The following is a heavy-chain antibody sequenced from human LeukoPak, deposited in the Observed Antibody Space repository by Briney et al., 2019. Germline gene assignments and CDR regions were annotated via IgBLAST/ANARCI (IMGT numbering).Heavy chain of an antibody. J-gene: IGHJ4*02. CDR3: AKDWTGYKIG. V-gene: IGHV3-23*01. Sequence: GGTLRLSCAASGFTFSSYGMSWVRQAPGKGLEWVSAISGSGGSTYYADSVKGRFTISRDNSKNTLYLQMNSLRAEDTAVYYCAKDWTGYKIGWGQGTLVTVSS. CDR1: GFTFSSYG. D-gene: IGHD3/OR15-3a*01. CDR2: ISGSGGST.